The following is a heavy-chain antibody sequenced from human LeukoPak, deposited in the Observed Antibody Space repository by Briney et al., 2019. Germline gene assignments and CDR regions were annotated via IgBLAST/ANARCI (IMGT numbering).Heavy chain of an antibody. D-gene: IGHD2-15*01. CDR2: IYPGDSNT. Sequence: GESLKISCKGSGYSFTNYWIGWVRQMPGKGLEWMGIIYPGDSNTTYSPSFQGQVTISVDKSISTAYLQWSSLKASDTAMYYRARRVHRVGSCSSHSDYWGQGTLVTVSS. CDR3: ARRVHRVGSCSSHSDY. CDR1: GYSFTNYW. J-gene: IGHJ4*02. V-gene: IGHV5-51*01.